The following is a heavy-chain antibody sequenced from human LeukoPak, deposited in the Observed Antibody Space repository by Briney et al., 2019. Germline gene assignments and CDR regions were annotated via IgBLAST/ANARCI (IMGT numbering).Heavy chain of an antibody. J-gene: IGHJ3*02. CDR2: IYTSGST. V-gene: IGHV4-61*02. Sequence: SETLSLTCTVSGGSISSGSYYWSWIRQPAGKGLEWIGRIYTSGSTNYNPSLKSRVTISVDTSKNQFSLKLSSVTAADTAVYYCASEYSYGLDAFGIWGQGTMVTVSS. CDR3: ASEYSYGLDAFGI. CDR1: GGSISSGSYY. D-gene: IGHD5-18*01.